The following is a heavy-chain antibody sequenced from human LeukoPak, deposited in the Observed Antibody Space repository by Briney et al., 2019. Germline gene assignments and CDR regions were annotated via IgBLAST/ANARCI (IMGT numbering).Heavy chain of an antibody. V-gene: IGHV4-34*01. CDR3: ARRTTVTTLFDY. CDR1: GGSFSGYY. J-gene: IGHJ4*02. Sequence: SETLSLTCAVYGGSFSGYYWSWIRQPPGKGLEWIGEINHSGGTNYNPSLKSRVTISVDTSKNQFSLKLSSVTAADTAVYYCARRTTVTTLFDYWGQGTLVTVSS. D-gene: IGHD4-17*01. CDR2: INHSGGT.